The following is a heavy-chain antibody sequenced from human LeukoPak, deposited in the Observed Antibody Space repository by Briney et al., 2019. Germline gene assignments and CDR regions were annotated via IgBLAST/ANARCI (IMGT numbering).Heavy chain of an antibody. D-gene: IGHD5-18*01. CDR1: GGSFSGYY. Sequence: SETLSLTCAVYGGSFSGYYWSWIRQPPGKGLEWIGEINHSGSTNYNPSLKSRVTISVDTSKNQFSLKLSSVTAAGTAVYYCARGRGYGYVLPDYWGQGTLVTVSS. CDR2: INHSGST. J-gene: IGHJ4*02. CDR3: ARGRGYGYVLPDY. V-gene: IGHV4-34*01.